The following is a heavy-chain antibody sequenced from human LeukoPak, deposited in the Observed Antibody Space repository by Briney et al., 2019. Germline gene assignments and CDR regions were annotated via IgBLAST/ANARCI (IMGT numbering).Heavy chain of an antibody. D-gene: IGHD3-22*01. CDR3: ARMYYYENDRYVNWFDP. J-gene: IGHJ5*02. V-gene: IGHV1-8*03. CDR2: MNPNSGNT. Sequence: ASVKVSCKASGYTFTCYDINWVRQATGQGLEWMGWMNPNSGNTGYAQKFQGRVTISRNTSINTAYMELTSQGSEDTAVYYGARMYYYENDRYVNWFDPWGQGTLVTVSS. CDR1: GYTFTCYD.